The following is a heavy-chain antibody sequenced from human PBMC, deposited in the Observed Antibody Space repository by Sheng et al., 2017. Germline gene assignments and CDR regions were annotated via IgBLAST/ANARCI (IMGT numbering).Heavy chain of an antibody. CDR1: GGSFSGYY. J-gene: IGHJ5*02. Sequence: QVQLQQWGAGLLKPSETLSLTCAVYGGSFSGYYWSWIRQPPGKGLEWIGEINHSGSTNYNPSLKSRVTISVDTSKNQFSLKLSSVTAADTAVYYCARAAAVLNWFDPWGQGTLVTVSS. D-gene: IGHD6-13*01. CDR3: ARAAAVLNWFDP. CDR2: INHSGST. V-gene: IGHV4-34*01.